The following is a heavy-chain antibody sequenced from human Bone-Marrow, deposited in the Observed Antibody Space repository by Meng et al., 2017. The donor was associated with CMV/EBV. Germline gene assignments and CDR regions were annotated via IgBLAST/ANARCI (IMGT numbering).Heavy chain of an antibody. CDR2: IIPIFGTA. CDR1: GYTFTGYY. CDR3: ARDLAVAGRGAYYPPGDLYYYYGMDV. Sequence: SVKVSCKASGYTFTGYYLHWVRQAPGQGLEWMGGIIPIFGTANYAQKFQGRVTITTDESTSTAYMELSSLRSEDTAVYYCARDLAVAGRGAYYPPGDLYYYYGMDVWGQGNTVTVAS. J-gene: IGHJ6*02. D-gene: IGHD6-19*01. V-gene: IGHV1-69*05.